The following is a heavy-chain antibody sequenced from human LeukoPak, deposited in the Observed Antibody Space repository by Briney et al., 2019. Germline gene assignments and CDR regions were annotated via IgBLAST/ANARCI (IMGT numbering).Heavy chain of an antibody. CDR1: GFTFSSYS. D-gene: IGHD3-9*01. CDR2: ISSSSSYT. CDR3: SRSSDILTGSYHFDY. V-gene: IGHV3-11*03. J-gene: IGHJ4*02. Sequence: GGSLRLSCAASGFTFSSYSMSWIRQAPGKGLEWVSYISSSSSYTNYADSVKGRFTISRDNAKNSLYLQMNSLRAEDTAVYYCSRSSDILTGSYHFDYWGQGTLVTVSS.